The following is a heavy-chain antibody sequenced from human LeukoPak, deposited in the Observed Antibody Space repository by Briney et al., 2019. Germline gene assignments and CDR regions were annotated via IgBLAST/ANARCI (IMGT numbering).Heavy chain of an antibody. CDR2: INHSGST. D-gene: IGHD1-26*01. CDR3: ARVLSYSTASPEYFDY. J-gene: IGHJ4*02. V-gene: IGHV4-34*01. CDR1: GGSFSGYY. Sequence: SETLSLTCAVYGGSFSGYYWSWIRQPPGKGLEWIGEINHSGSTNYNPSLKSPVTISVDTSKNQFSLKLSSVTAADTAVYYCARVLSYSTASPEYFDYWGQGTLVTVSS.